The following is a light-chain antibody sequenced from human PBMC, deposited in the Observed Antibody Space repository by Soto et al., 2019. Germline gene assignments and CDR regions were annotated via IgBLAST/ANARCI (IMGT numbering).Light chain of an antibody. Sequence: EIVLTQSPATLSLSPGERATLSCRASQSVSSYLAWYQQKPGQAPRLLIYDASNSATGIPARFSGSGSGTDFTLTISSLEPEDFAVYYCQQRSNWRGLTFGGGTKVEIK. CDR1: QSVSSY. CDR2: DAS. CDR3: QQRSNWRGLT. V-gene: IGKV3-11*01. J-gene: IGKJ4*01.